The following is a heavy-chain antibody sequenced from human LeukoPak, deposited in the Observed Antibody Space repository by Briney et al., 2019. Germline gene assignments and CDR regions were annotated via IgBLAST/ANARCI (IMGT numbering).Heavy chain of an antibody. D-gene: IGHD4/OR15-4a*01. CDR3: ARALNPLTGTYYFDY. CDR2: IYISGST. J-gene: IGHJ4*02. CDR1: GASINSHY. Sequence: SETLSLTCSVSGASINSHYWTWIRQPAGKGLEWIGRIYISGSTNYSPSLKSRVTMSVDTSKNQFSLNLISVIAADTAVYYCARALNPLTGTYYFDYWGQGTLVTVSS. V-gene: IGHV4-4*07.